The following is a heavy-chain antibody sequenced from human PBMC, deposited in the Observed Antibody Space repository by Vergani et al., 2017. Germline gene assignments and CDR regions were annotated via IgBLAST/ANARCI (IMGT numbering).Heavy chain of an antibody. CDR1: GFTFSSYA. Sequence: EVQLLESGGGLVQPGGSLRLSCAASGFTFSSYAMSWVRQAPGKGLEWVSAMSGSGGSTYYADSVKGRFTISRDNSKNTLYLQMNSLRAEDTAVYYCAKGPSSYWYFDLWGRGTLVTVSS. CDR3: AKGPSSYWYFDL. D-gene: IGHD2-2*01. J-gene: IGHJ2*01. CDR2: MSGSGGST. V-gene: IGHV3-23*01.